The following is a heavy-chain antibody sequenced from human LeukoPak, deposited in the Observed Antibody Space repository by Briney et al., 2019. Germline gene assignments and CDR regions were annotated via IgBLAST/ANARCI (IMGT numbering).Heavy chain of an antibody. Sequence: GGSLRLSCAASGFTFSIYAMSWVRQAPGKGLQWVSSITSRGESTWYVDSVKGRFTITRDNSENTLYLQMHSLRAEDTAVYYCVRSQGGYYYDSSGYYQGPLDYWGQGTLVTVSS. J-gene: IGHJ4*02. CDR1: GFTFSIYA. D-gene: IGHD3-22*01. V-gene: IGHV3-23*01. CDR3: VRSQGGYYYDSSGYYQGPLDY. CDR2: ITSRGEST.